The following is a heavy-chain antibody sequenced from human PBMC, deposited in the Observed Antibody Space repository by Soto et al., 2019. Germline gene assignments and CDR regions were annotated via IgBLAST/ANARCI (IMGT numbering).Heavy chain of an antibody. V-gene: IGHV3-30*03. D-gene: IGHD2-15*01. CDR2: ISYDGSER. CDR3: ARSTYCNGGSCYPQY. CDR1: GFTFSDYG. J-gene: IGHJ4*02. Sequence: QVQVEEFGGGVVRPGRSLRLSCEGSGFTFSDYGFHWVRQAPGKGLEWVAMISYDGSERYYRDSVQGRFTISRDDSKNTVFLQMNSLRTEDTAMYYCARSTYCNGGSCYPQYWGPGTLVTVSS.